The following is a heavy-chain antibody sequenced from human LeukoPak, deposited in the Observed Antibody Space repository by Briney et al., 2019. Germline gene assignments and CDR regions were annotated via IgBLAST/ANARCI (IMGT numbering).Heavy chain of an antibody. Sequence: GASVKVSCKASGGTFSSYAINWVRQAPGQGLEWMGRIVPMLGTVKYAQKFQGRVTIIADKFTSTAYMELSSLRSEDTAMYYCARDQKVGATPYFGMDVWGQGTTVTVSS. CDR3: ARDQKVGATPYFGMDV. D-gene: IGHD1-26*01. CDR2: IVPMLGTV. J-gene: IGHJ6*02. CDR1: GGTFSSYA. V-gene: IGHV1-69*04.